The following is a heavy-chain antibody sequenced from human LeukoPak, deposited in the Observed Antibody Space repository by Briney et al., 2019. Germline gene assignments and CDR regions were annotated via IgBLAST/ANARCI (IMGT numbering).Heavy chain of an antibody. Sequence: ASVKVSCKASGYTFTSYGISWVRQAPGQGLEWMGWISAYNGNTNYAQKLQGRVTMTTDTSTSTAYMELRSLRSDDTAVYYCASGYCSGGSCCHLDYWGQGTLVTVSS. D-gene: IGHD2-15*01. CDR2: ISAYNGNT. CDR3: ASGYCSGGSCCHLDY. J-gene: IGHJ4*02. V-gene: IGHV1-18*01. CDR1: GYTFTSYG.